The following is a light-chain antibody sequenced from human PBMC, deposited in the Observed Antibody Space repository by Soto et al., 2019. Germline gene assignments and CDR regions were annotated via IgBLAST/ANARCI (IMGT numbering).Light chain of an antibody. Sequence: QSALTQPRSVSGSPGQSVTISCTGTSSDVGGYNYVSWYQQHPGKAPKLMIYDVSKRPSGVPDRFSGSKSGNTASLTISGLQAEDEAEYYCLLYYGGPGVFGGGTKLTVL. J-gene: IGLJ2*01. CDR2: DVS. V-gene: IGLV2-11*01. CDR1: SSDVGGYNY. CDR3: LLYYGGPGV.